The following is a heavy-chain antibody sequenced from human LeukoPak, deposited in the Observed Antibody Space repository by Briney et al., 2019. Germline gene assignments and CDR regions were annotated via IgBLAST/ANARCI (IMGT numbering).Heavy chain of an antibody. CDR3: ARVVAYGVYLHYFDY. CDR2: ISSSSSYI. CDR1: GFTFSSYS. D-gene: IGHD4-17*01. V-gene: IGHV3-21*01. J-gene: IGHJ4*02. Sequence: GGSLRLSCAASGFTFSSYSMNWVRQAPGKGLEWVSSISSSSSYIYYADSVKGRFTISRDNAQNSLYLQMNSLRAEDTAVYYCARVVAYGVYLHYFDYWGQGTLVTVSS.